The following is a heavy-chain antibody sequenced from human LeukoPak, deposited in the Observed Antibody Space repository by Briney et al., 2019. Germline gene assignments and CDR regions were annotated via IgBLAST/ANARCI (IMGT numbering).Heavy chain of an antibody. D-gene: IGHD2/OR15-2a*01. CDR1: GGSISNYY. V-gene: IGHV4-4*07. CDR2: IYASGST. CDR3: ARDFYGDDGHHPFDY. Sequence: SETLSLTCSVSGGSISNYYWNWLRQPAGKGVEWIGRIYASGSTNYNPSLKSRVTISMDKSKNHFSLNLKSVTAADTAFYYCARDFYGDDGHHPFDYWGQGIQVTVSS. J-gene: IGHJ4*02.